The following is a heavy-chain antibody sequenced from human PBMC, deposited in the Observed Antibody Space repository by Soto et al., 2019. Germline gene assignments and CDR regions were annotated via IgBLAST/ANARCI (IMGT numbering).Heavy chain of an antibody. V-gene: IGHV3-30*18. CDR1: GFTFSSYG. CDR3: AKASGSYWGPTYYYYGMDV. D-gene: IGHD1-26*01. J-gene: IGHJ6*02. CDR2: ISYDGSNK. Sequence: GGSLRLSCAASGFTFSSYGMHWVHQAPGKGLEWVAVISYDGSNKYYADSVKGRFTISRDNSKKTLYLQMNSLRAEDTAVYYCAKASGSYWGPTYYYYGMDVWGQGTTVTVSS.